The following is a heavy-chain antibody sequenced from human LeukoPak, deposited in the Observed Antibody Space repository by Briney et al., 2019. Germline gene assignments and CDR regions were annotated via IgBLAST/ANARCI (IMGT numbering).Heavy chain of an antibody. V-gene: IGHV1-18*01. D-gene: IGHD3-22*01. Sequence: ASVKVSCKASGYTFTTYGISWVRQTPGHELEWMEWISTFNGHTNYAQKLQGRITMTTDTSTSTAYMELRSLRSDDTAVYYCARDLYYYDSSGYSSFDYWGQGTLVTVSS. CDR1: GYTFTTYG. CDR2: ISTFNGHT. J-gene: IGHJ4*02. CDR3: ARDLYYYDSSGYSSFDY.